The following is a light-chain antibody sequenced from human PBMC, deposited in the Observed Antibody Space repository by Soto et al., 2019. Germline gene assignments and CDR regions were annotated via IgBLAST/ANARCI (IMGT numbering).Light chain of an antibody. V-gene: IGKV3-20*01. J-gene: IGKJ1*01. CDR1: QSVNSNY. Sequence: EIVLTQSPGTLSLSPGERATLSCRASQSVNSNYLAWYQRKPGQAPRLLIYGASNRATDIPYRFSASGSGTDFNLTITKMEAEDFAVYYCPQYDSTPPTFGQGTKVEVK. CDR2: GAS. CDR3: PQYDSTPPT.